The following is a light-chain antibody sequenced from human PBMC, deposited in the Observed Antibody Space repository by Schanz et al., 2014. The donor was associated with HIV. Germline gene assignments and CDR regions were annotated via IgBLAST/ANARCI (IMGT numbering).Light chain of an antibody. J-gene: IGLJ2*01. CDR1: SSNIGNNY. CDR2: DTD. CDR3: GTWDSSLSAGV. V-gene: IGLV1-51*01. Sequence: QSVLTQPPSVSAAPGQRVSISCSGSSSNIGNNYVSWYQQLPGTAPKLLIYDTDRRSSGIPDRISASKSGASATLVITGLQTGDEADYYCGTWDSSLSAGVFGGGTKLTVL.